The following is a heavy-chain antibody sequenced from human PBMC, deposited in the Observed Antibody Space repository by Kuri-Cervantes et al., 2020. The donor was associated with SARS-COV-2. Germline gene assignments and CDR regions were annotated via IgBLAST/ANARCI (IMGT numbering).Heavy chain of an antibody. V-gene: IGHV3-30*18. CDR1: GFTFSSYG. CDR3: AKVWSGSYSHYYYYAMDV. Sequence: GESLKISCAASGFTFSSYGMHWVHQAPGKGLEWVAVISYDGSDRYYADSVKGRFTISRDNSKNTLYLQMNSLRAEDTAVYYCAKVWSGSYSHYYYYAMDVWGQGTTVTVSS. D-gene: IGHD3-10*01. CDR2: ISYDGSDR. J-gene: IGHJ6*02.